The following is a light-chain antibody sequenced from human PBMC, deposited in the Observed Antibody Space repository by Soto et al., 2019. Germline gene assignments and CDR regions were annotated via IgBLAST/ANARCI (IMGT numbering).Light chain of an antibody. CDR3: HQASSFPLT. CDR1: QVISSW. Sequence: DIQMTQSPSSVSASVGDTVTITCRASQVISSWLAWYQHKPGRAPKLLIYKASNLQPGVPSRFSGRGSEADYTVTLTIRNLQPEDFATYYCHQASSFPLTFGGGTKVEIK. V-gene: IGKV1-12*01. J-gene: IGKJ4*01. CDR2: KAS.